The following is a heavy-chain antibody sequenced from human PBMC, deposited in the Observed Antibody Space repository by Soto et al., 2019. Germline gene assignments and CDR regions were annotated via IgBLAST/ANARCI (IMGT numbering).Heavy chain of an antibody. J-gene: IGHJ4*02. V-gene: IGHV3-7*01. CDR3: ARDLNRGYDWEYLDY. D-gene: IGHD5-12*01. CDR2: IKQDGSEK. CDR1: GFTFSSYW. Sequence: EVQLVESGGGLVQPGGSLRLSCEASGFTFSSYWMSWVRQAPGKGLEWVANIKQDGSEKYYVDSVKGRFTISRDNAKKSLYMQMNSVRAEDTDVYYCARDLNRGYDWEYLDYLGQGTLVTVSS.